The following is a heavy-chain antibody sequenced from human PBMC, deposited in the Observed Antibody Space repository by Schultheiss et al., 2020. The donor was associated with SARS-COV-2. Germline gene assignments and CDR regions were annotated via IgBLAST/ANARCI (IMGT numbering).Heavy chain of an antibody. CDR1: GGSFSGYY. CDR2: INHSGST. CDR3: ARAGPYYDFWSGYFLDY. D-gene: IGHD3-3*01. V-gene: IGHV4-34*01. J-gene: IGHJ4*02. Sequence: SETLSLTCAVYGGSFSGYYWSWIRQPPGKGLEWIGEINHSGSTNYNPSLKSRVTISVDTSKNQFSLKLSSVTAADTAVYYCARAGPYYDFWSGYFLDYWGQGTLVTVSS.